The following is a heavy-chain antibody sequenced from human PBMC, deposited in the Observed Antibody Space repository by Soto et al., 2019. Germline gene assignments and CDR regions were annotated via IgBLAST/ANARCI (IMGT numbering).Heavy chain of an antibody. CDR1: GGSISSNIYF. V-gene: IGHV4-39*01. CDR3: ARQSRDTYGSGSYYLDN. CDR2: IYYSGST. J-gene: IGHJ4*02. Sequence: SETLSLTCTVSGGSISSNIYFWGWIRQPPGKGLEWIGSIYYSGSTYYNPSLQSRVTISVDTSKNQFSLKLSSVTAADTAVYYCARQSRDTYGSGSYYLDNWGQGTLVTVSS. D-gene: IGHD3-10*01.